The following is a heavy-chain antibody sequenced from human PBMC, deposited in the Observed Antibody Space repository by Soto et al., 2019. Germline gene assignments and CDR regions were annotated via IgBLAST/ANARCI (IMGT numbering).Heavy chain of an antibody. Sequence: PGGSLRLSCAASGFTFSLYSMNWVRQAPGKGLEWVSSISSSSAYIYYADSVKGRFTISRDNAKNSVFLQLHSLRAEDTAVYYCASSQMFARLFWGQGTLVTVSS. CDR1: GFTFSLYS. CDR3: ASSQMFARLF. V-gene: IGHV3-21*01. D-gene: IGHD3-10*02. J-gene: IGHJ4*02. CDR2: ISSSSAYI.